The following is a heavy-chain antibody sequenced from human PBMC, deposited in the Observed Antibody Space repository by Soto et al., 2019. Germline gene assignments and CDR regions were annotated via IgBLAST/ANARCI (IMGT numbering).Heavy chain of an antibody. CDR2: IYRSGST. CDR3: ARGKTNYFFDL. V-gene: IGHV4-31*01. J-gene: IGHJ4*02. D-gene: IGHD3-10*01. Sequence: SETLSLTCTVSGGSISSGGYYWSWIRQHPGKGLEWVGYIYRSGSTYYNPSLKSPVSISLDKSKNQFSLNLTSVTAADTAVYYCARGKTNYFFDLWGQGQLVTVSS. CDR1: GGSISSGGYY.